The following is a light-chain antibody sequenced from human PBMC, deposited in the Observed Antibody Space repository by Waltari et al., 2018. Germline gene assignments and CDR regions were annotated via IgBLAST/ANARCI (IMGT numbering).Light chain of an antibody. CDR1: QNIGNN. Sequence: ENVLTQPPPTLPLPPGHRATLPCRASQNIGNNLAWYQQKPGQAPRLLMNDGSNRATGVPARFSGSGSGTDFTLTISSLEPEDFAVYYCQNRRNWPLLTFGGGTKVEIK. V-gene: IGKV3-11*01. J-gene: IGKJ4*01. CDR2: DGS. CDR3: QNRRNWPLLT.